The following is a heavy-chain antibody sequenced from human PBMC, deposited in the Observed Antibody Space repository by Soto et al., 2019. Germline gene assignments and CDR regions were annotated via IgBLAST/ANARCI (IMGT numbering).Heavy chain of an antibody. CDR1: GFTFSSYS. V-gene: IGHV3-21*01. CDR3: ASTTTVVTPIDY. D-gene: IGHD4-17*01. Sequence: GGSLRLSCAASGFTFSSYSMNWVRQAPGKGLEWVSSISSSSSYIYYADSVKGRFTISRDNAKNSLYLQMKSLRAEDTAVYYCASTTTVVTPIDYWGQGTLVTVSS. CDR2: ISSSSSYI. J-gene: IGHJ4*02.